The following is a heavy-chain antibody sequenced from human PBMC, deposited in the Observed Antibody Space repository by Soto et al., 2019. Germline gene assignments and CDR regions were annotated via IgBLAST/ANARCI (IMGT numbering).Heavy chain of an antibody. J-gene: IGHJ5*02. Sequence: QVQLVQSGAEVKNPGASVKVSCKASGYTFTSYAMHWVRQAPGQRLEWMGWINAGNGNTKYSQKFQGRVTITRDTSASTAYMELSSLRSEDTAVYYCARTNPSSIAARGWFDPWGQGTLVTVSS. V-gene: IGHV1-3*01. CDR2: INAGNGNT. D-gene: IGHD6-6*01. CDR1: GYTFTSYA. CDR3: ARTNPSSIAARGWFDP.